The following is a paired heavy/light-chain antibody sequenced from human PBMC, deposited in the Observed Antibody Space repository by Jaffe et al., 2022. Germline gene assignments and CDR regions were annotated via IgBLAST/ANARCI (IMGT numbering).Heavy chain of an antibody. CDR1: GFTFRTYS. J-gene: IGHJ4*02. Sequence: EVQLVESGGGLVKPGGSLRLTCGASGFTFRTYSMNWVRQAPGKGLQWVASISDSGAYVFYADSVRGRFTISRDNAKNSLFLQMNSLRGDDTAVYYCARGPVQQLVPLDYWGQGALVTVSS. V-gene: IGHV3-21*06. CDR2: ISDSGAYV. CDR3: ARGPVQQLVPLDY. D-gene: IGHD6-13*01.
Light chain of an antibody. V-gene: IGLV3-21*04. Sequence: SYVLTQPPSVSVAPGETANIPCGGDNIGSKSVHWYQQKPGQAPVLVIYYDFDRPAGIPERFSGSNSGNTATLTISRVAAGDAADYFCQVWDSSVDHPDVAFGGGTKLTVL. CDR3: QVWDSSVDHPDVA. CDR1: NIGSKS. CDR2: YDF. J-gene: IGLJ2*01.